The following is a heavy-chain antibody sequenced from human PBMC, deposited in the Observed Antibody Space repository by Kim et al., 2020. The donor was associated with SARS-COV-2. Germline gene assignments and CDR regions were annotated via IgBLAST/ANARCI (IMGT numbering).Heavy chain of an antibody. J-gene: IGHJ4*02. CDR2: ISSSSTCT. CDR3: ARGYSGSSDY. Sequence: GGSLRLSCAASGFTFASYSMNWVRQAPGRGLEWVSSISSSSTCTYYADSVKGRFTVSRENAKNSLYLQMSSLRAEDTAVYFCARGYSGSSDYWGQGTLVTVSS. CDR1: GFTFASYS. V-gene: IGHV3-21*01. D-gene: IGHD1-26*01.